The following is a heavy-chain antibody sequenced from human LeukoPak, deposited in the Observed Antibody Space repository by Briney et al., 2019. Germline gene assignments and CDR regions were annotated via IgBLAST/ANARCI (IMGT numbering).Heavy chain of an antibody. CDR1: GYTFTAYY. CDR2: INPNSGGT. Sequence: ASVTVSCKAPGYTFTAYYIHWVRQAPDQGLEWMGWINPNSGGTNFAQKFQGRVTMTRDTSITTAYMELSRLRPDDTAVYYCAKGISVAQYFDAWGQGALVTVSS. V-gene: IGHV1-2*02. CDR3: AKGISVAQYFDA. D-gene: IGHD6-19*01. J-gene: IGHJ4*02.